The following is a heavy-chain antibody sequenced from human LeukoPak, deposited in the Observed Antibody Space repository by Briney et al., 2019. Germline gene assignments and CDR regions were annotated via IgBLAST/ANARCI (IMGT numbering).Heavy chain of an antibody. CDR2: IYWDDDK. CDR3: AHLPESDNSGYYDY. CDR1: GFSLSTSGVA. J-gene: IGHJ4*02. Sequence: SGPTLVNPTQTLTLTCNLSGFSLSTSGVAVGWIRQPPGKALEWLALIYWDDDKRYSPSLRSRLTITKDTSKNQVVLIMTNMDPVDTATYYCAHLPESDNSGYYDYWGQGTLVTVSS. V-gene: IGHV2-5*02. D-gene: IGHD3-22*01.